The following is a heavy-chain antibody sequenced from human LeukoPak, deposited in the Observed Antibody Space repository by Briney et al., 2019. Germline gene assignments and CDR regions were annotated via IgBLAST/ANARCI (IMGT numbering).Heavy chain of an antibody. V-gene: IGHV4-34*12. D-gene: IGHD3-3*01. CDR1: GESFSGYY. CDR3: ARGLASGYPPIPFDY. Sequence: SETLSLTCAVYGESFSGYYWTWIRQPPGKGLEWIGEIIDTGSTKYNSSLKSRVTISVDTSKNEFSLNLTSVTAADTAVYYCARGLASGYPPIPFDYWGQGTMVTISS. J-gene: IGHJ4*03. CDR2: IIDTGST.